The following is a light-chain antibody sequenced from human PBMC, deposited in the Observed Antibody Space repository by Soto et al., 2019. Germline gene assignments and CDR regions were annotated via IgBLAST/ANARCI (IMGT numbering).Light chain of an antibody. J-gene: IGLJ1*01. V-gene: IGLV1-40*01. Sequence: QSVLTQPPSVSAGPGQRVTISCTGSSSNIGAGYEAHWYQQVPGTAPKLLIYENNNRPSGVPDRFSGSKSGTSASLAITGLQAEDEAEYYCQSYDSSLSGYVFGTGTKVTVL. CDR1: SSNIGAGYE. CDR2: ENN. CDR3: QSYDSSLSGYV.